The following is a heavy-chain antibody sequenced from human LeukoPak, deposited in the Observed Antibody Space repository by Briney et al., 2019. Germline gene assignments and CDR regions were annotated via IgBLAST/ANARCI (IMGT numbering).Heavy chain of an antibody. J-gene: IGHJ3*02. CDR1: GFTFSSYG. CDR2: IRYDGSNK. CDR3: ARVLEQWLVRGAFDI. Sequence: GGSLRLSCAASGFTFSSYGMHWVRQAPGKGLEWVAFIRYDGSNKYYADSVKGRFTISRDNSKNTVYLQMNSLRSDDTAVYYCARVLEQWLVRGAFDIWGQGTMVTVSS. D-gene: IGHD6-19*01. V-gene: IGHV3-30*02.